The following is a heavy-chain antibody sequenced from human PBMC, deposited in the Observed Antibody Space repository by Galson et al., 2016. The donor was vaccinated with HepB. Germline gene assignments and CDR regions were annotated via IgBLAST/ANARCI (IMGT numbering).Heavy chain of an antibody. Sequence: SVKVSCKASGDIFTTYSISWVRQAPGQGLEWMGWINPNSGGAFYGQKFQGRVTMTGDTSKNIVYMELSRLPKDDTAVYYGMTDPAVAVLGVHLWGQGTLVSVSS. CDR3: MTDPAVAVLGVHL. J-gene: IGHJ5*02. D-gene: IGHD1-14*01. V-gene: IGHV1-2*02. CDR1: GDIFTTYS. CDR2: INPNSGGA.